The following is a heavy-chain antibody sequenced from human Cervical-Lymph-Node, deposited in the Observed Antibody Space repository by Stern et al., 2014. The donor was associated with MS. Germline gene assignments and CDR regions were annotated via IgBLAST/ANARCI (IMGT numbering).Heavy chain of an antibody. CDR1: GGSIRSSSHY. J-gene: IGHJ4*02. CDR2: IHSRGST. Sequence: QLQLQESGPGLVKPSETLSLTCTVSGGSIRSSSHYWGWIRQPPGKGLEWIGSIHSRGSTYYSSSLKSRATASVDTSKNQFPLKLSFVTAADTAMYYCARQDGMVTFGGVIAIFDYWGQGNLVTVTS. V-gene: IGHV4-39*01. CDR3: ARQDGMVTFGGVIAIFDY. D-gene: IGHD3-16*02.